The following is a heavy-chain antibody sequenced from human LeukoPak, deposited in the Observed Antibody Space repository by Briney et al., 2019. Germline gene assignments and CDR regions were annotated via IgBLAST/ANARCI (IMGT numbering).Heavy chain of an antibody. Sequence: GASVKVSCKASGYTFTSYGISWVRQAPGQGLEWMGRISAYNGNTNYAQKLQGRVTMTTDTSTSTAYMELRSLRSDDTAVYYCARDPTPAYYYDSSGLNWFDPWGQGTLVTVSS. CDR2: ISAYNGNT. CDR1: GYTFTSYG. V-gene: IGHV1-18*01. CDR3: ARDPTPAYYYDSSGLNWFDP. J-gene: IGHJ5*02. D-gene: IGHD3-22*01.